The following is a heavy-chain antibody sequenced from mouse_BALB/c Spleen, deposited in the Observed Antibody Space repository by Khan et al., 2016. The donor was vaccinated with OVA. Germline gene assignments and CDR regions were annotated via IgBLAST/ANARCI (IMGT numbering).Heavy chain of an antibody. CDR2: IFPSNIYT. J-gene: IGHJ4*01. CDR1: GYTFTSYW. CDR3: TSGLRGAMDY. V-gene: IGHV1-69*02. Sequence: QVRLQQSGAELVRPGASVKLSCKASGYTFTSYWITWVRQRPGQGLEWIGNIFPSNIYTNYNQKFKDKATLTIDKSSSTAYMQLSSPTSEDSAVYYCTSGLRGAMDYWGQGTSVTVSS. D-gene: IGHD2-4*01.